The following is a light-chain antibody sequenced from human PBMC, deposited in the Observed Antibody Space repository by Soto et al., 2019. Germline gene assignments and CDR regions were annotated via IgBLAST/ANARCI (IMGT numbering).Light chain of an antibody. CDR2: DAS. CDR3: QQYNDWPLT. Sequence: EIVLTQSPATLSLSPGERSTLSCTASQSVSSYLAWYQQKPGQAPRLLIYDASNRATGIPARFSGSRSGTDFTLTIGRLEPEDFAVYYCQQYNDWPLTFGQGTKVDIK. J-gene: IGKJ1*01. V-gene: IGKV3-11*01. CDR1: QSVSSY.